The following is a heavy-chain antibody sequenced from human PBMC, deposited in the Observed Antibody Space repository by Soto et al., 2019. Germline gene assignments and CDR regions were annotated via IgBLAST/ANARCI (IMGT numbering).Heavy chain of an antibody. CDR2: IYYSGST. Sequence: SETLSLTCTVSGGSISSSSYYWGWIRQPPGKGLEWIGSIYYSGSTYYNPSLKSRVTISVDTSKNQFSLKLSSVTAADTAVYYCARTYYDFWSGYYYSFDYWGQGTLVTVSS. J-gene: IGHJ4*02. CDR1: GGSISSSSYY. CDR3: ARTYYDFWSGYYYSFDY. D-gene: IGHD3-3*01. V-gene: IGHV4-39*01.